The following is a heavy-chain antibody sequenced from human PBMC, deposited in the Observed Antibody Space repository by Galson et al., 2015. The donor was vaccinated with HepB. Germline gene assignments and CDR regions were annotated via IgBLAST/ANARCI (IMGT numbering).Heavy chain of an antibody. D-gene: IGHD1-20*01. CDR3: ARGRGYNWNDVFQYYYYYGMDV. Sequence: SLRLSCAASGFTVSGNYMSWVRQAPGKGLEWVSLIYTGGRTCYADSVKGRFTISRDNSKNTLYLQMNSLRAEDTAVYYCARGRGYNWNDVFQYYYYYGMDVWGQGTTVTVSS. J-gene: IGHJ6*02. CDR2: IYTGGRT. V-gene: IGHV3-53*01. CDR1: GFTVSGNY.